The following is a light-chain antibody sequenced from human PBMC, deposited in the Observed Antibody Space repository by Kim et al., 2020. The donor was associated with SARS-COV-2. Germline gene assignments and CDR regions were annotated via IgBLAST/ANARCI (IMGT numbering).Light chain of an antibody. Sequence: SYELTQPPLVSVSPGQTARITCSGGALAKQYAYWYQQRPGQAPVVVTYKDTERPSGIPERFSGSSSGTTVTLTISGVQAEDEADYFCQSADSTRTYVIFGGGTQLTVL. CDR1: ALAKQY. V-gene: IGLV3-25*03. CDR2: KDT. J-gene: IGLJ2*01. CDR3: QSADSTRTYVI.